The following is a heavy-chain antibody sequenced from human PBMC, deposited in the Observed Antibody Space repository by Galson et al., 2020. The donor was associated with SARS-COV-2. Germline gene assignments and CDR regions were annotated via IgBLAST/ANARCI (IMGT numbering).Heavy chain of an antibody. CDR1: GGSISSYY. CDR3: AREGITMVRGVIHNWFDP. D-gene: IGHD3-10*01. CDR2: IYTSGST. V-gene: IGHV4-4*07. J-gene: IGHJ5*02. Sequence: TSETLSLTCTVSGGSISSYYWSWIRQPAGKGLEWIGRIYTSGSTNYNPSLQSRVTMSVDTSKNQFSLKLSSVTDADTAVYYCAREGITMVRGVIHNWFDPWGQGTLVTVSS.